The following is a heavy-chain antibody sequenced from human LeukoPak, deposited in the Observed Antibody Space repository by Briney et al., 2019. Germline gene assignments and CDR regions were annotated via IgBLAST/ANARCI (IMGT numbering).Heavy chain of an antibody. D-gene: IGHD2-15*01. J-gene: IGHJ4*02. Sequence: GGSLRLSCAASGSTFSDYEMNWVRQAPGKGLEWVSYISSSGRRIYYADSVKGRFTISRDNAKNSLYLQMNSLRADDTAIYYCAKGPRDPTEYCSRGTCSPTYDVWGQGTLVTVSS. CDR3: AKGPRDPTEYCSRGTCSPTYDV. V-gene: IGHV3-48*03. CDR2: ISSSGRRI. CDR1: GSTFSDYE.